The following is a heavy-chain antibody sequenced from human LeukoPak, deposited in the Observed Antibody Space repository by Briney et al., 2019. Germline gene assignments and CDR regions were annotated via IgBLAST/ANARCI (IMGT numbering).Heavy chain of an antibody. Sequence: SETLSLTCAVYGGSFSGYYWSWIRQPPGKGLEWIGEINHSGSTNYNPSLKSRVTISVDTSKNQFSLKLSSVTAADTAVYYCARDGYGDYPDYWGQGTLVTVSS. CDR3: ARDGYGDYPDY. V-gene: IGHV4-34*01. CDR1: GGSFSGYY. D-gene: IGHD4-17*01. CDR2: INHSGST. J-gene: IGHJ4*02.